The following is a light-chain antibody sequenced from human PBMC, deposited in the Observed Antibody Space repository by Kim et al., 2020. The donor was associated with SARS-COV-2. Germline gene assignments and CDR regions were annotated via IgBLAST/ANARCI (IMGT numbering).Light chain of an antibody. CDR2: GAS. CDR3: QQYGSSPVT. CDR1: QSVSSNS. J-gene: IGKJ2*01. V-gene: IGKV3-20*01. Sequence: EIVLTQSPGTLSLSPGERATLSCRASQSVSSNSLAWFQQKPGQAPRLLIYGASSRATGIPDRFSGSGSGTDFTLTISRLEPEDFAVYYCQQYGSSPVTFGQGTKLEIK.